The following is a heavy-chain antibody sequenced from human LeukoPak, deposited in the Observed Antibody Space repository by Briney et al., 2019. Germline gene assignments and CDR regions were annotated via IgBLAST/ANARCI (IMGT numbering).Heavy chain of an antibody. J-gene: IGHJ6*03. D-gene: IGHD3-10*01. CDR1: GGSISSSSYY. V-gene: IGHV4-61*05. CDR2: IYYSGST. CDR3: ARVYGSGSYYNGYYYYYMDV. Sequence: PSETLSLTCTVSGGSISSSSYYWGWIRQPPGKGLEWIGYIYYSGSTNYNPSLKSRVTISVDTSKNQFSLKLSSVTAADTAVYYCARVYGSGSYYNGYYYYYMDVWGKGTTVTISS.